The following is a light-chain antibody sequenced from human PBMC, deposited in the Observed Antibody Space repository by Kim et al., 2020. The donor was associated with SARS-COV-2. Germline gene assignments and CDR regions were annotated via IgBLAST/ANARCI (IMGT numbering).Light chain of an antibody. CDR1: QSVSSN. J-gene: IGKJ4*01. Sequence: EIVMTQSPATLSVSPGESATLSCRASQSVSSNLAWYQQKPGQAPRLLIYGASTRATGIPARFSGSGSGTEFTLTISSLQSEDFAVYYCQQYNNWPPLTSGGGTKVEI. V-gene: IGKV3-15*01. CDR2: GAS. CDR3: QQYNNWPPLT.